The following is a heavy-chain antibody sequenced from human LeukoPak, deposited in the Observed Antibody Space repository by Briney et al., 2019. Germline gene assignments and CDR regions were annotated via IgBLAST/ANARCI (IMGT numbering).Heavy chain of an antibody. CDR3: ARVYRRNYYGSGAPLDY. D-gene: IGHD3-10*01. Sequence: PSETLSLTCAVYGGSFSGYYWNWIRQPPGKGLEWIGEINHSGSTNYNPSLKSRVTISVDTSKNQFSLKLCSVTAADTAVYYCARVYRRNYYGSGAPLDYWGQGTLVTVYS. J-gene: IGHJ4*02. V-gene: IGHV4-34*01. CDR2: INHSGST. CDR1: GGSFSGYY.